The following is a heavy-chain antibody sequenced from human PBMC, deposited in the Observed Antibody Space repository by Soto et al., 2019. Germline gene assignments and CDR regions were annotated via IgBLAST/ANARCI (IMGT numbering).Heavy chain of an antibody. D-gene: IGHD2-15*01. CDR3: ARADYCSGGSCYPVLNY. V-gene: IGHV3-66*01. CDR1: GFTVSGNY. Sequence: GGSLRLSCAASGFTVSGNYMTWVRQAPGKGLEWVSTIYTSGNTYYADSVKGRFTISRDNSKNMVYLQMNSLRAEDTAVYYCARADYCSGGSCYPVLNYWGQGTLVTVSS. CDR2: IYTSGNT. J-gene: IGHJ4*02.